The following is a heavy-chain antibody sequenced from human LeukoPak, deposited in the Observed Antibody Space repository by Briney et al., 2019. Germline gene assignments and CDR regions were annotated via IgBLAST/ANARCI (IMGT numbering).Heavy chain of an antibody. V-gene: IGHV3-7*01. CDR3: ARDYYGSGSYYPY. Sequence: GGSLRLSCAASGFTFSSYWMSWVRQAPGKGLEWVANIRQDGSEKYYVDSVKGRFTISRDNAKNSLYLQMNSLRAEDTAVYYCARDYYGSGSYYPYWGQGTLVTVSS. D-gene: IGHD3-10*01. CDR2: IRQDGSEK. J-gene: IGHJ4*02. CDR1: GFTFSSYW.